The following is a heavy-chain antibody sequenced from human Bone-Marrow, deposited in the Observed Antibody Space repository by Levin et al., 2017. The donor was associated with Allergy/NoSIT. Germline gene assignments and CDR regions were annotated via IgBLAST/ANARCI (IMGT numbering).Heavy chain of an antibody. CDR1: GASISSGTYF. CDR2: IYVSGTS. Sequence: PSETLSLTCSVSGASISSGTYFWSWIRQHPGKGLEWIGYIYVSGTSFSSPSLKSRVYMSVDTTKNHFSLNLTSVTAADTAVYYCARVVMRTVGDHYFDLWGQGTPVTVSS. J-gene: IGHJ5*02. D-gene: IGHD4-11*01. CDR3: ARVVMRTVGDHYFDL. V-gene: IGHV4-31*03.